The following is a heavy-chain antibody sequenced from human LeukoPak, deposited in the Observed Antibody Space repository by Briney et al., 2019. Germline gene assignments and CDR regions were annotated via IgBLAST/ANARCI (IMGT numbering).Heavy chain of an antibody. CDR2: ISAYNGNT. V-gene: IGHV1-18*01. Sequence: GASVKVSCKASGYTFTSYGISWVRQAPGQGLEWMGWISAYNGNTNYAQKLQGRVTMTTDTSTSTAYMELRSLRSDDTAVYYCARDKDWGSWYRRGYYYGMDIWGQGTTVTVSS. J-gene: IGHJ6*02. CDR1: GYTFTSYG. CDR3: ARDKDWGSWYRRGYYYGMDI. D-gene: IGHD6-13*01.